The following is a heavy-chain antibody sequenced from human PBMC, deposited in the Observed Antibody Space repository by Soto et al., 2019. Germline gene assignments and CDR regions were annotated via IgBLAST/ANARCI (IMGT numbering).Heavy chain of an antibody. Sequence: SETLSLTCAVYGGSLSGNYWGWIRQPPGKGLEWIGETHHSGSTAYNPSLKSRVTISVNTSRNQFSLKLNSVTAADTAVYYCARTTAAIHLNYWSQGTLVTVSS. D-gene: IGHD2-21*02. CDR1: GGSLSGNY. CDR3: ARTTAAIHLNY. J-gene: IGHJ4*02. CDR2: THHSGST. V-gene: IGHV4-34*01.